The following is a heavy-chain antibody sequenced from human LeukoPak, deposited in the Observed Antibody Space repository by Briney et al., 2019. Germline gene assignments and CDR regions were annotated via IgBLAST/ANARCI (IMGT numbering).Heavy chain of an antibody. V-gene: IGHV3-74*01. J-gene: IGHJ5*02. D-gene: IGHD2-21*01. CDR3: AGNSPGFDT. CDR1: GFTFSSYW. CDR2: INSDGTST. Sequence: GGSLRLSCAASGFTFSSYWMHWVRQAPGKGLVWVSRINSDGTSTSYADSVKGRFIISRDNAKNTLFLQMNSLRAEDTAVYYCAGNSPGFDTWGQGTLVTVSS.